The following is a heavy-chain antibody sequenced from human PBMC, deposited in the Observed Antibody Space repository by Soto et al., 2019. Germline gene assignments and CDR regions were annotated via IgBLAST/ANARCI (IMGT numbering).Heavy chain of an antibody. CDR3: ARAPDILTGYCWFDP. CDR1: GGSISSGGYY. CDR2: IYYSGST. D-gene: IGHD3-9*01. Sequence: SETLSLTCTVSGGSISSGGYYWSWIRQHPGKGLEWIGYIYYSGSTYYNPSLKSRVTISVDTSKNQFSLQLSSVTAADTAVYYCARAPDILTGYCWFDPWGQGTLVTVSS. V-gene: IGHV4-31*03. J-gene: IGHJ5*02.